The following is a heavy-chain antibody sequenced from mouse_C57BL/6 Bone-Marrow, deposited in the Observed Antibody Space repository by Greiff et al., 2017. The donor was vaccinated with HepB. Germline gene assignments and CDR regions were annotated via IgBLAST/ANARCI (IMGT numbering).Heavy chain of an antibody. D-gene: IGHD4-1*01. CDR3: ASSLTGTDYFDY. V-gene: IGHV1-55*01. Sequence: QVQLQQSGAELVKPGASVKMSCKASGYTFTSYWITWVKQRPGQGLEWIGDIYPGSGSTNYNEKFKSKATLTVDTSSSTAYMQLSSLTSEDSAVYYCASSLTGTDYFDYWGQGTTLTVSS. CDR1: GYTFTSYW. CDR2: IYPGSGST. J-gene: IGHJ2*01.